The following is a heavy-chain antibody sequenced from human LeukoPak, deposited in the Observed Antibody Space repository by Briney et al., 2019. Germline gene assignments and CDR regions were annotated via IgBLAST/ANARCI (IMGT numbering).Heavy chain of an antibody. CDR3: ARADGTVIRHDFDY. J-gene: IGHJ4*02. V-gene: IGHV1-2*06. CDR2: INPNSGGT. Sequence: ASVKVSCKASGYTFTGYYMHWVRQAPGQGLEWMGRINPNSGGTNYAQNLQGRVTLTTDTSTSIAYMELTSLRSDDTAVYYCARADGTVIRHDFDYWGQGTLVTVSS. D-gene: IGHD3-10*01. CDR1: GYTFTGYY.